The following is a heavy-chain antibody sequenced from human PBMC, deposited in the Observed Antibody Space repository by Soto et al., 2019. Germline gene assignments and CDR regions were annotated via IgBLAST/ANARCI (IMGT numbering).Heavy chain of an antibody. D-gene: IGHD2-15*01. CDR1: GYTFTSYD. J-gene: IGHJ4*02. Sequence: QVQLVQSGAEVKKPGASVKVSCKASGYTFTSYDINWVRQATGQGLEWMGWMNPNSGNTGYAQKFQGRVTMTRNTSISTADMELSSLRSEDTAVYYCARAGWDCSGGSCYSDYWGQGTLVTVSS. CDR2: MNPNSGNT. V-gene: IGHV1-8*01. CDR3: ARAGWDCSGGSCYSDY.